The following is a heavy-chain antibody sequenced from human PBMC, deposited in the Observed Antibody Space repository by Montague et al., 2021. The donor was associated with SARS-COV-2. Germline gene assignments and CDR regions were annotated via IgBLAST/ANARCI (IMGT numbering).Heavy chain of an antibody. Sequence: SLRLSCAASGFTFSTYAMNWVRQAPGKGLEWVSGISSGGNKHHADSVKGRFTIPRDDSRNTQYLQMHSLRAEDTAMYYCAKNFPGQFYFDDWGQGTLVAVSS. J-gene: IGHJ4*02. CDR1: GFTFSTYA. CDR2: ISSGGNK. CDR3: AKNFPGQFYFDD. V-gene: IGHV3-23*01. D-gene: IGHD2/OR15-2a*01.